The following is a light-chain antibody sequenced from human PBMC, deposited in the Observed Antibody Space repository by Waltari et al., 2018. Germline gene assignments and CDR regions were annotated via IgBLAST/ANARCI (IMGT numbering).Light chain of an antibody. Sequence: TQDPAVSVAMGQTVRITCQGDSLRSFYASWYQQRPGQAPILVVYGQNDRPSGVPDRFSGSSSDNTASLTITRAQAEDEGFYYCHSRDASGVGGTFGGGTKLTVL. CDR2: GQN. V-gene: IGLV3-19*01. CDR3: HSRDASGVGGT. CDR1: SLRSFY. J-gene: IGLJ2*01.